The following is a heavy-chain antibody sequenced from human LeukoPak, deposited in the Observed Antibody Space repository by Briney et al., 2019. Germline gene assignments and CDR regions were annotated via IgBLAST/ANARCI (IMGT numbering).Heavy chain of an antibody. Sequence: SETLSLTCTVSGASVSSGSHYWSWIRQAPGKGLEWIGYFCCSGSTNYTPSLKSRVTISVDTYKTQFSLKVSSVTAADTAVYYCARAAAAVSLDSWGQGTLVTVSS. J-gene: IGHJ4*02. CDR3: ARAAAAVSLDS. V-gene: IGHV4-61*01. CDR1: GASVSSGSHY. CDR2: FCCSGST. D-gene: IGHD2-8*01.